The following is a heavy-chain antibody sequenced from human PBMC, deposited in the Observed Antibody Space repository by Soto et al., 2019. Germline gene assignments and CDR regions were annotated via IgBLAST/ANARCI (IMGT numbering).Heavy chain of an antibody. J-gene: IGHJ4*02. CDR2: INAGNGDT. CDR3: ARDLGGWPDY. D-gene: IGHD6-19*01. Sequence: ASLKVSCKASGYTFTNYAMHWVRQAPGQRLEWMGWINAGNGDTKYSQNFQGRVTITRDTSASTAYMELSSLRSEDTAVYYCARDLGGWPDYWGQGTLVTVSS. V-gene: IGHV1-3*01. CDR1: GYTFTNYA.